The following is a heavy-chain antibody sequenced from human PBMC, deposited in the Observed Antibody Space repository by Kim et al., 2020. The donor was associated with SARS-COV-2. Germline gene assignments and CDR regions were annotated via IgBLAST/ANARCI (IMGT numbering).Heavy chain of an antibody. Sequence: SVKVSCKASGGTFSSYAISWVRQAPGQGLEWMGGIIPIFGTANYAQKFQGRVTITADESTSTAYMELSSLRSEDTAVYYCAREVTAITVDWYFDLWGRGTLVTVSS. J-gene: IGHJ2*01. CDR2: IIPIFGTA. CDR3: AREVTAITVDWYFDL. V-gene: IGHV1-69*13. CDR1: GGTFSSYA. D-gene: IGHD2-21*02.